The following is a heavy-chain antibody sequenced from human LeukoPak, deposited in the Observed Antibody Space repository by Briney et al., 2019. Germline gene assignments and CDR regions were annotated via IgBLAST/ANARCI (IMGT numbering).Heavy chain of an antibody. Sequence: SETLSLTCTVSGGSISSYYWSWIRQPPGKGLEWIGYIYYSGSTAYNPSLKSRVAISLDTSENQFSLNLTSVTAADTAVYFCARDGATGVLDHWGLGTLVTVSS. V-gene: IGHV4-59*06. CDR1: GGSISSYY. D-gene: IGHD5-24*01. J-gene: IGHJ4*02. CDR2: IYYSGST. CDR3: ARDGATGVLDH.